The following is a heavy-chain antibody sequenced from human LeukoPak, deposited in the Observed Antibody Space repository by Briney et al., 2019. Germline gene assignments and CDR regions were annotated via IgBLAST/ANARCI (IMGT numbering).Heavy chain of an antibody. Sequence: SETLSLTCTVSGGSISSYYWNWMRQPPGKGLEWIGYICYSGSSGSTNYNPSLKSRVTISVDTSKNQFSLKLSSVTAADTAVYYCARRAAPIWYFDLWGRGTLVTVSS. V-gene: IGHV4-59*08. CDR3: ARRAAPIWYFDL. CDR2: ICYSGSSGST. CDR1: GGSISSYY. D-gene: IGHD6-13*01. J-gene: IGHJ2*01.